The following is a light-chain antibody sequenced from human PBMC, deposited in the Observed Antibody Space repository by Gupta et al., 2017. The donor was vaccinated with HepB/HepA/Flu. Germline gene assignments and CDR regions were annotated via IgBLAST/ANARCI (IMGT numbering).Light chain of an antibody. V-gene: IGKV4-1*01. Sequence: DIVMSQTLDSLSVSLGERATIDCKSSQSLLSSSDNNNYLSWIQQKPGQPPKLLIYRASTRESGVPARFSGSGSGTDFTLTISSLQAEDLAVYYCQQYDSAPITFGQGTRLENK. CDR2: RAS. CDR3: QQYDSAPIT. J-gene: IGKJ5*01. CDR1: QSLLSSSDNNNY.